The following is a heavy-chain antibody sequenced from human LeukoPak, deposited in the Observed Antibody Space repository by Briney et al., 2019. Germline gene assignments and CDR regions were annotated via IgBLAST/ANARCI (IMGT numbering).Heavy chain of an antibody. D-gene: IGHD2-8*02. J-gene: IGHJ4*02. CDR1: GFTVSSYA. Sequence: GGSLRLSCAAPGFTVSSYAMSWVRQAPGKGLEWVSVVMPTGGYTYYADSVKGRFTISRDTSENTLYLQMNSLRAEDTALYYCAKSLAGGVDFDYWGQGTLVTISS. V-gene: IGHV3-23*01. CDR3: AKSLAGGVDFDY. CDR2: VMPTGGYT.